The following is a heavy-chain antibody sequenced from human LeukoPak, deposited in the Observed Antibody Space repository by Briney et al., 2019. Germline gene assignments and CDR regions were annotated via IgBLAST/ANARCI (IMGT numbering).Heavy chain of an antibody. J-gene: IGHJ5*02. Sequence: ASVKVSCKASGYTFTSYGISWVRQAPGQGLEWMGWISAYNGNTNYAQKLQGRATMTTDTSTSTAYMELRSLRSDDTAVYYCARSVPAAIYLRNWFDPWGRGTLVTVSS. CDR3: ARSVPAAIYLRNWFDP. V-gene: IGHV1-18*01. CDR2: ISAYNGNT. CDR1: GYTFTSYG. D-gene: IGHD2-2*01.